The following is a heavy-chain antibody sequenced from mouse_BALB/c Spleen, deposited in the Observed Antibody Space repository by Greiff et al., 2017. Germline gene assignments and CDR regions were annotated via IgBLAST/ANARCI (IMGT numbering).Heavy chain of an antibody. Sequence: QVQLQQPGAELVRPGASVKLSCKASGYTFTSYWINWVKQRPGQGLEWIGNIYPSDSYTNYNQKFKDKATLTVDKSSSTAYMQLSSPTSEDSAVYYCTRRERGAMDYWGQGTSVTVSS. CDR3: TRRERGAMDY. CDR1: GYTFTSYW. V-gene: IGHV1-69*02. CDR2: IYPSDSYT. J-gene: IGHJ4*01.